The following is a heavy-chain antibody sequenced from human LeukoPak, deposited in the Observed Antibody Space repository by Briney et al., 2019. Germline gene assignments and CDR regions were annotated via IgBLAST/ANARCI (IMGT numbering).Heavy chain of an antibody. J-gene: IGHJ3*02. CDR2: IGDNGSDK. CDR1: GFTFSSFG. CDR3: ARASYYDESSGGYAFDI. V-gene: IGHV3-33*01. D-gene: IGHD2-15*01. Sequence: GGSLRLSCAASGFTFSSFGMHWVRRAPGKGLEWVAVIGDNGSDKYYADSVKGRFPIHRDPSRNMLYLQMNSLRAEDTALFYCARASYYDESSGGYAFDIWGQGTMVTVSS.